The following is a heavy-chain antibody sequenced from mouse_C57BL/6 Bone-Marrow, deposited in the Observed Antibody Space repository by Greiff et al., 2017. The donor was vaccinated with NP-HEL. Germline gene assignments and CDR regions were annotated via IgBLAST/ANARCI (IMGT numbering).Heavy chain of an antibody. D-gene: IGHD1-1*01. Sequence: QVQLQQPGAELVKPGASVKLSCKASGYTFTSYWMQWVKQRPGQGLEWIGEIDPSDSYTNYNQKFKGKATLTVDTSSSTAYMQLSSLTSEDSAVYYCARSLITTVVVPFDYWGQGTTLTVSS. J-gene: IGHJ2*01. CDR2: IDPSDSYT. CDR3: ARSLITTVVVPFDY. CDR1: GYTFTSYW. V-gene: IGHV1-50*01.